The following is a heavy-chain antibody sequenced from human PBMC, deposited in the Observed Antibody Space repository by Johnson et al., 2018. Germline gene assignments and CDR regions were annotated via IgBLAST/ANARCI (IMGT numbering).Heavy chain of an antibody. J-gene: IGHJ3*02. CDR2: ISYDGSNK. Sequence: QVQLVESGGGVVQPGRSLRLSCAASGFTFSSYGMHWVRQAPGKGLEWVAVISYDGSNKYYADSVKGRLTISRDNSKNTLYLQVNSLRAEDTAVYYCAKDDPLAEGAFDIWGQGTMVTVSS. CDR3: AKDDPLAEGAFDI. V-gene: IGHV3-30*18. CDR1: GFTFSSYG.